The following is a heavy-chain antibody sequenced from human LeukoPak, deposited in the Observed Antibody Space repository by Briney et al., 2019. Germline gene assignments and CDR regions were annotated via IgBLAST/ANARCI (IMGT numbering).Heavy chain of an antibody. V-gene: IGHV4-4*02. D-gene: IGHD4-17*01. CDR2: IYHSGST. CDR3: AREVPYGDYPPGDY. Sequence: ESSGTLSLTCAVSGGSISSSNWWSWVRQPPGKGLEWIGEIYHSGSTNYNPSLKSRVTISVDKSKNQFSLKLSSVTAADTAVYYCAREVPYGDYPPGDYWGQGTLVTVSS. J-gene: IGHJ4*02. CDR1: GGSISSSNW.